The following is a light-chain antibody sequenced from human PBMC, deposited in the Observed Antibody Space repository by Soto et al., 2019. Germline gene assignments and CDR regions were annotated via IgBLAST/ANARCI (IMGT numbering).Light chain of an antibody. Sequence: EIVLTQSPGTLSLSPGEKATLSCRASQSVSSSYLAWYQQKPGQAPRLLIYGTSSRATAIPDRFSDSGTGTDFTLNISRLEPEDFAVYYCQQYGSSSWTFGQGTKVEIK. V-gene: IGKV3-20*01. J-gene: IGKJ1*01. CDR2: GTS. CDR1: QSVSSSY. CDR3: QQYGSSSWT.